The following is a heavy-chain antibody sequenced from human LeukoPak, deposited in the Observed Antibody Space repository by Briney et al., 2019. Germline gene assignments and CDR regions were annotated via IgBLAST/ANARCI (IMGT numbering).Heavy chain of an antibody. CDR2: IYYSGST. V-gene: IGHV4-59*08. J-gene: IGHJ4*02. D-gene: IGHD3-10*01. Sequence: SETLSLTFTVSGGSISSYYWSWIRQPPGKGLEWIGYIYYSGSTNYNPSLKSRVTISVDTSKNQFSLKLSSVTAADTAVYYCARGGNYYGSGSLLGYWGQGTLVTVSS. CDR1: GGSISSYY. CDR3: ARGGNYYGSGSLLGY.